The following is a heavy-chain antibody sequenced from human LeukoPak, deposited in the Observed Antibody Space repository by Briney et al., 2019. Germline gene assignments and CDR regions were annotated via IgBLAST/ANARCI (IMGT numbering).Heavy chain of an antibody. D-gene: IGHD3-16*01. CDR1: GGSISSSY. V-gene: IGHV4-59*13. CDR3: AAGEDY. CDR2: IYYIGST. J-gene: IGHJ4*02. Sequence: PSETLSLTCTVSGGSISSSYWSWIRQPPGKGLEWIGYIYYIGSTNYNPSLKSRVTISVDTSKNQFSLKLTSVTAADTAVYYCAAGEDYWGQGTLATVSS.